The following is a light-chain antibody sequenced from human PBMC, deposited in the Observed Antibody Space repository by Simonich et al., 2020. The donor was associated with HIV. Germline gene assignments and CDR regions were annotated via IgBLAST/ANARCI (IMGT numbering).Light chain of an antibody. CDR3: QQYYITPHT. CDR2: GAS. V-gene: IGKV4-1*01. Sequence: DIVMTQSPDSLAVSLGERATINCKSSQSVLYSSNNKDYSAWYQQKPGQPPNLFLSGASPRGSGVPYRFSGSGSETDFPLTIRSLQAEDVAVYYCQQYYITPHTFGQGTKVEIK. CDR1: QSVLYSSNNKDY. J-gene: IGKJ1*01.